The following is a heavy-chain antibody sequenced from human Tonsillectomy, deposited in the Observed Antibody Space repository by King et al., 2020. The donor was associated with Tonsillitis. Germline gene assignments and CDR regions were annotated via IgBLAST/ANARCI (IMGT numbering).Heavy chain of an antibody. CDR1: GGSISSGSYY. J-gene: IGHJ4*02. D-gene: IGHD3-3*01. Sequence: VQLQESGPGLVKPSQTLSLTCTVSGGSISSGSYYWSWIRQPAGKGLEWIGRIYTSGSTNYNPSLKSRVTMSVDTSKNQFSLKLSSVTAADTAVYYCARDNYDFWSGYSQYYFDYWGQGTLVTVSS. CDR2: IYTSGST. V-gene: IGHV4-61*02. CDR3: ARDNYDFWSGYSQYYFDY.